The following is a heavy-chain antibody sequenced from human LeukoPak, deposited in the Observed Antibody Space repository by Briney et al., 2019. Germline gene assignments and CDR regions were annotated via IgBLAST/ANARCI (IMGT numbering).Heavy chain of an antibody. J-gene: IGHJ3*02. CDR1: GGSISSYY. CDR3: ARGGYCYGSLFAFDI. D-gene: IGHD5-18*01. V-gene: IGHV4-59*01. Sequence: SETLSLTCTVSGGSISSYYWSWIRQSPGKGLEWIGYIYYSGSTSYNPSLKSRVTISVDTSKNQFSPKLSSVTAADTAVYYCARGGYCYGSLFAFDIWGQGTMVTVSS. CDR2: IYYSGST.